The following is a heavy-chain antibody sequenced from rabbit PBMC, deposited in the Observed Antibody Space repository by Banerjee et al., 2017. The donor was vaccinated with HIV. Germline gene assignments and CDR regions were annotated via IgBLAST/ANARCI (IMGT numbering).Heavy chain of an antibody. CDR1: GFSFSSSYY. Sequence: QSLEESGGGLVQPEGSLTLTCTASGFSFSSSYYMCWVRQAPGKGLEWIGCIGTGSSGSTYYASWAKGRFTISKTSSTTVTLQMTSLTAADTATYFYARDRVGTSAWDFNLWGPGTLVTVS. V-gene: IGHV1S40*01. D-gene: IGHD4-1*01. CDR3: ARDRVGTSAWDFNL. CDR2: IGTGSSGST. J-gene: IGHJ4*01.